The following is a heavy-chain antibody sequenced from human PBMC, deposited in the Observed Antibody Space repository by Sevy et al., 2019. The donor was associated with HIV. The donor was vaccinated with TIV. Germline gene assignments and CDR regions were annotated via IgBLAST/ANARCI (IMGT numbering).Heavy chain of an antibody. J-gene: IGHJ4*02. CDR1: GFTFGDYA. D-gene: IGHD3-22*01. Sequence: GGSLRLSCTGSGFTFGDYAMSWFRQAPGMGLEWVGIIRQKDYGGATEYAASVKGRFTISRDDSKSIADLQMNSLKNEDTVVYYCTWGYYYDSSSYSDYWGQGTLVTVSS. CDR3: TWGYYYDSSSYSDY. CDR2: IRQKDYGGAT. V-gene: IGHV3-49*03.